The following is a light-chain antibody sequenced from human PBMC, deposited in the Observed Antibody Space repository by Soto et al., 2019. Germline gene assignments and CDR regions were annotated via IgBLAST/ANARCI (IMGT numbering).Light chain of an antibody. V-gene: IGKV1-39*01. CDR2: AAS. J-gene: IGKJ1*01. CDR1: QGISSY. Sequence: DIQLTQSPSFLSASVGDRVTITCRASQGISSYLAWYQQKPGKAPKLLIYAASTLQSGVPSRFSGSGSGTDFTLTISSLQPEDFATYYCQQSYNTPTWTFGQGTKVEIK. CDR3: QQSYNTPTWT.